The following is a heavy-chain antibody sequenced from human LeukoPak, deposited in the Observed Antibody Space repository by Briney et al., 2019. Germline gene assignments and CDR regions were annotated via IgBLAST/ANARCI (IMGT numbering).Heavy chain of an antibody. CDR2: IYPGDSDT. CDR1: GYSFTSYW. Sequence: GESLKISCKGSGYSFTSYWIGWVRQMPGKGLEWMGIIYPGDSDTRYSPSFQGQVTISADKSISTAYLQWSSLKASDTAMYYCVRPANDFWSGYYTLDAFDIWGQGTMVTVSS. D-gene: IGHD3-3*01. CDR3: VRPANDFWSGYYTLDAFDI. J-gene: IGHJ3*02. V-gene: IGHV5-51*01.